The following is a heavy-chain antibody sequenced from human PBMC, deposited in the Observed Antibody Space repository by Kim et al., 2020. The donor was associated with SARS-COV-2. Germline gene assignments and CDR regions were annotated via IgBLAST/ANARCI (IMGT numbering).Heavy chain of an antibody. V-gene: IGHV4-59*01. Sequence: SETLSLTCTVSGGSISSYYWSWIRQPPGKGLEWIGYIYYRGSTNYNPSLKSRVTISVDTSKSQFSLKLSSVTAADTAVYYYARAAARAIYDGSGIFRACGIDVWGQGTTVTVSS. CDR1: GGSISSYY. CDR3: ARAAARAIYDGSGIFRACGIDV. J-gene: IGHJ6*02. CDR2: IYYRGST. D-gene: IGHD3-10*01.